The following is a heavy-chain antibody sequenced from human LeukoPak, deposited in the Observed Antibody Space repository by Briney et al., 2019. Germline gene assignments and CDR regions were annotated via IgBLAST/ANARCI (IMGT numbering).Heavy chain of an antibody. D-gene: IGHD2-2*01. CDR2: IIPIFGTT. CDR1: GGTFSSYT. J-gene: IGHJ4*02. CDR3: AREGLGYCTSISCSAFDY. V-gene: IGHV1-69*05. Sequence: ASVKVSCKASGGTFSSYTISWVRQAPGQGLEWMGGIIPIFGTTNYAQKFQGRVTMTTDTSTSTAYMELRSLTSDDTAVYYCAREGLGYCTSISCSAFDYWGQGTLVTVSS.